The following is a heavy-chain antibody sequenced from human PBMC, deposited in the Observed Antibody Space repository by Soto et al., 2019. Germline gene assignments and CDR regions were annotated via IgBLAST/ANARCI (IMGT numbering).Heavy chain of an antibody. CDR2: ISGGGGSP. CDR3: ARKGLGSGNNHDAFDI. Sequence: EVQLLQSGGGLVQPGGSLRLSCAATGFNFNYFDMSWVRLAPGKGLEWVSSISGGGGSPDYAGSVTGRFTTSRDNSKNILYLPMSSLSAEDTAVYYGARKGLGSGNNHDAFDIWGRGTMVTVSP. D-gene: IGHD3-10*01. V-gene: IGHV3-23*01. J-gene: IGHJ3*02. CDR1: GFNFNYFD.